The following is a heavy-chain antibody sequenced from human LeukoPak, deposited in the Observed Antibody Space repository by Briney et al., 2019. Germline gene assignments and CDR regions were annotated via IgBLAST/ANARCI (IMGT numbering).Heavy chain of an antibody. V-gene: IGHV3-23*01. CDR3: VKDPDPRYCSSTSCSPI. Sequence: HPGGSLRLSCAASGFTVSFYAMSWVRQAPGKGLEWVSVIAGGGSSTYYADSVMGRFTISRDNSKNTLYLQMNSLRVEDTAVYYCVKDPDPRYCSSTSCSPIWGQGTMVTVSS. D-gene: IGHD2-2*01. J-gene: IGHJ3*02. CDR2: IAGGGSST. CDR1: GFTVSFYA.